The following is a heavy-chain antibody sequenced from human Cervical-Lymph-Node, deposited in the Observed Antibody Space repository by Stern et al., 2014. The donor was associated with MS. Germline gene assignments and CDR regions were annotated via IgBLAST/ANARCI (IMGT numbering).Heavy chain of an antibody. V-gene: IGHV1-24*01. D-gene: IGHD3-9*01. Sequence: QDQLVQFGAEVKKPGASVKVSCKVSGYTLTELSMHWVRQAPGKGLEWMGGFDPEDGETIYAQKFQGRVTMTEDTSTDTAYMELSSLRSEDTAVYYCATANDILTGQPLGWFDPWGQGTLVTVSS. CDR2: FDPEDGET. CDR1: GYTLTELS. CDR3: ATANDILTGQPLGWFDP. J-gene: IGHJ5*02.